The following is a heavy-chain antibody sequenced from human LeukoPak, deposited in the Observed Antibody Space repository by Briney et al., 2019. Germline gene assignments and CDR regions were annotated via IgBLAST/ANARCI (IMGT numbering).Heavy chain of an antibody. CDR3: QPATSPHGMDV. CDR1: GFTFSSYS. CDR2: ISSSSYI. V-gene: IGHV3-21*01. J-gene: IGHJ6*02. D-gene: IGHD5-12*01. Sequence: GGSLRLSCAASGFTFSSYSMNWVRQAPGKGLEWVSSISSSSYIYYADSVKGRLTISRDNAKNSLYLQMNSLRAEDTAVYYCQPATSPHGMDVWGQGTTVTVSS.